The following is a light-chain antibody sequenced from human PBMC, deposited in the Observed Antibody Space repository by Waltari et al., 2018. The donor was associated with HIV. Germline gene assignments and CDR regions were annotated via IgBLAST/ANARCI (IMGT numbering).Light chain of an antibody. J-gene: IGKJ2*02. Sequence: VLPQSPATLSLSPGESATLSCTASQSVSSNYLAWYQHKPGQAPRLLIYDAFNRATGIPARFSGSGSGTDFTLTISSLEPEDSALYYCQQRSSWPRGTFGQGTKLEIK. CDR2: DAF. CDR3: QQRSSWPRGT. V-gene: IGKV3-11*01. CDR1: QSVSSNY.